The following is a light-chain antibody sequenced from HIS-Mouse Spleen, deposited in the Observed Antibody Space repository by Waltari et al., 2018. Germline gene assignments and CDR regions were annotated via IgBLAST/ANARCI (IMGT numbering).Light chain of an antibody. Sequence: SYELTQPPSVSVSPGQTARITCSGDALPKKYAYWYQQKSGQAPVLVIYEDSKRPSGFPERVSGSSSGTMATLTISGAQVEDEADYYCYSTDSSGNHRVFGGGTKLTVL. V-gene: IGLV3-10*01. J-gene: IGLJ2*01. CDR3: YSTDSSGNHRV. CDR2: EDS. CDR1: ALPKKY.